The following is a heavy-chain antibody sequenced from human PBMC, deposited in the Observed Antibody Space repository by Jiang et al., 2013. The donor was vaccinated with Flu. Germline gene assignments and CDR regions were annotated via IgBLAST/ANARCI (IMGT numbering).Heavy chain of an antibody. CDR3: AGYCSSTSCYSRPYGMDV. CDR1: GGSISSYY. D-gene: IGHD2-2*01. J-gene: IGHJ6*02. CDR2: IYTSGST. V-gene: IGHV4-4*07. Sequence: KPSETLSLTCTVSGGSISSYYWSWIRQPAGEGLEWIGRIYTSGSTNXNPSLKSRVTMSVDTSKNQFSLKLSSVTAADTAVYYCAGYCSSTSCYSRPYGMDVWGQGTTVTVSS.